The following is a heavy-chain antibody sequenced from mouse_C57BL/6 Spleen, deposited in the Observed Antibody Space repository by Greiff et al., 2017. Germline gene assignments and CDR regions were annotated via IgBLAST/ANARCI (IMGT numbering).Heavy chain of an antibody. V-gene: IGHV1-53*01. CDR2: INPSNGGT. Sequence: QVQLQQPGTELVKPGASVKLSCKASGYTFTSYWMHWVKQRPGQGLEWIGNINPSNGGTNYNEKFKSKATLTVDKSSSTAYMQLSSLTSEDSAVYYWASSGWDDGWFAYWGQGTLVTVSA. D-gene: IGHD4-1*01. CDR3: ASSGWDDGWFAY. J-gene: IGHJ3*01. CDR1: GYTFTSYW.